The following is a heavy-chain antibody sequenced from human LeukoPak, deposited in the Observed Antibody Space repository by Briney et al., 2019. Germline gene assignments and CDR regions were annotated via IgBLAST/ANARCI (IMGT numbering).Heavy chain of an antibody. Sequence: PSETLSLTCTVSGGSISSSSYYWGWIRQPPGKGLEWIGSIYYSGSTYYNPSLKSRVTISVDTSKNQFSLKLSSVTAADTAVYYCARITQYSSSWYPYYYGMDVWGQGTTVTVSS. CDR3: ARITQYSSSWYPYYYGMDV. CDR2: IYYSGST. D-gene: IGHD6-13*01. J-gene: IGHJ6*02. V-gene: IGHV4-39*07. CDR1: GGSISSSSYY.